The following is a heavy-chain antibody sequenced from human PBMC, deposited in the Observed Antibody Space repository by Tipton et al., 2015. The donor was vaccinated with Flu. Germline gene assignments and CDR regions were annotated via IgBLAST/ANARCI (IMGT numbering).Heavy chain of an antibody. CDR3: SKDLFYYDAVGDFDY. D-gene: IGHD3-16*01. Sequence: SLRLSCSASGFTFSRFVMSWVRQAPGKGLEWVSGINGRGSETYYADSVRGRFIISRDNSRNSVFLQMNSLRAEDTTVYYCSKDLFYYDAVGDFDYWGQGAPVTVSS. J-gene: IGHJ4*02. V-gene: IGHV3-23*01. CDR1: GFTFSRFV. CDR2: INGRGSET.